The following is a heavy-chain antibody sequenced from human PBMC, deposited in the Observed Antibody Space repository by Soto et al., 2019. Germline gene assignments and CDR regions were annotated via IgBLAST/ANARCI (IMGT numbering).Heavy chain of an antibody. CDR3: IQSRCGGDCLQSYASHYYYGMDV. D-gene: IGHD2-21*02. Sequence: QITLKESGPTLVKPTQTLTLTCIFSGFSLSTSGVGVGWIRQPPGKALEWLALIYWDAAKRYSPSLRSRLTITKDTSKNQVVLTMTNMDPVDTATYHCIQSRCGGDCLQSYASHYYYGMDVWGQGTTVTVSS. V-gene: IGHV2-5*02. CDR2: IYWDAAK. J-gene: IGHJ6*02. CDR1: GFSLSTSGVG.